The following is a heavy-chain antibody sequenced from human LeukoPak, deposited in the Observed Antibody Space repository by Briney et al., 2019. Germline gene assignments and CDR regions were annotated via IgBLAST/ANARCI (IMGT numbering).Heavy chain of an antibody. CDR2: IWYDGSNK. CDR1: GFTFSSYG. Sequence: GRSLRPSCAASGFTFSSYGMHWVRQAPGKGLEWVAVIWYDGSNKYYADSVKGRFTISRDNSKNTLYLQMNSLRAEDTAVYYCARGGSGLLWFGAPPYYFDYWGQGTLVTVSS. J-gene: IGHJ4*02. D-gene: IGHD3-10*01. V-gene: IGHV3-33*01. CDR3: ARGGSGLLWFGAPPYYFDY.